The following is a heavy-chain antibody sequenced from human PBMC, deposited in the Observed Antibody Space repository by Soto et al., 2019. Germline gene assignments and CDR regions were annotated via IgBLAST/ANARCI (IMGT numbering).Heavy chain of an antibody. CDR3: ATGGNNEGYNIYHGMDV. V-gene: IGHV1-69*01. CDR1: GGIFTNNA. Sequence: QVQVVQSGAEVKKPGSSVKVSCKVSGGIFTNNAISWVRQAPGQVLEWLGGVIPLFDTAYYAQIFRGRLKISAEGATTTAYMELSGLTTEDPAVYCCATGGNNEGYNIYHGMDVWGQGTTFNVS. D-gene: IGHD5-18*01. J-gene: IGHJ6*02. CDR2: VIPLFDTA.